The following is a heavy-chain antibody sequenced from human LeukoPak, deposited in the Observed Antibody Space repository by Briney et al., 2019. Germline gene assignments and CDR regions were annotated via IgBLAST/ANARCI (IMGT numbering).Heavy chain of an antibody. Sequence: SETLSLTCAVSGGSISSGGYSWSWIRQPPGKGLEWIGYIYHSGSTYYNPSLKSRVTISVDRSKNQFSLELSSVTAADTAVYYCARGQNGDYTVDWFDPWGQGTLVTVSS. V-gene: IGHV4-30-2*01. CDR3: ARGQNGDYTVDWFDP. J-gene: IGHJ5*02. CDR1: GGSISSGGYS. CDR2: IYHSGST. D-gene: IGHD4-17*01.